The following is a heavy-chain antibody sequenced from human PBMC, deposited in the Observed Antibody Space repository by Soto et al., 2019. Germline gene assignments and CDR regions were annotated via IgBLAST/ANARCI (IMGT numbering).Heavy chain of an antibody. V-gene: IGHV1-8*01. CDR2: RNPNSGNT. Sequence: QVQLVQSGAEVKKPGASVKVSCKASGYTFTSYDINWVRQATGRGLEWMGWRNPNSGNTGYAQKCQGRVTMTRHTSISTAYMERSSLRSEYTAVYYCARAYRDSGSYHLDYWGQGTLVTVSS. D-gene: IGHD1-26*01. CDR3: ARAYRDSGSYHLDY. CDR1: GYTFTSYD. J-gene: IGHJ4*02.